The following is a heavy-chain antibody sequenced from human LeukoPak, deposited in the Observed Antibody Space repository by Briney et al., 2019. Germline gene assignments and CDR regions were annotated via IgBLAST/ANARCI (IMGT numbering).Heavy chain of an antibody. D-gene: IGHD1/OR15-1a*01. J-gene: IGHJ4*02. CDR2: INPNSGGT. Sequence: ASVTVSCTASGYTFTGYYMHWVRQAPGQGLEWMGWINPNSGGTNYAQKFQGRVTMTRDTSISTAYMELNRLRSDDTAVYYCARVMNREGTNYWGQGTLVTVSS. V-gene: IGHV1-2*02. CDR3: ARVMNREGTNY. CDR1: GYTFTGYY.